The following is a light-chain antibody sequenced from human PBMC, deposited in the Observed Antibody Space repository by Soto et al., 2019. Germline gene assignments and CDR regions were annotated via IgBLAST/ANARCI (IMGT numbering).Light chain of an antibody. CDR3: QQANSFPIT. V-gene: IGKV1-12*01. CDR2: GAS. Sequence: DIRMTQSPPSVSASVGDRVTITCRASQDVGKWLAWYQQKPGKDPTLLIHGASSLQSGVPPRYSGSGYGTDFTLTLSSLHPEEFATYYCQQANSFPITFGQGTRLEIK. CDR1: QDVGKW. J-gene: IGKJ5*01.